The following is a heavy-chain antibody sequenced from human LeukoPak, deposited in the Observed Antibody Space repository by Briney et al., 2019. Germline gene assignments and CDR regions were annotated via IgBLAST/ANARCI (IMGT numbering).Heavy chain of an antibody. CDR1: GYTFTSYG. V-gene: IGHV1-18*01. CDR3: ARDCSGGSCPLI. J-gene: IGHJ4*02. CDR2: ISAYNGKT. D-gene: IGHD2-15*01. Sequence: ASVKVSCKASGYTFTSYGISWVRQAPGQGLEWMGWISAYNGKTNYAQKREGRVTMTPDTSTSTAYLELRSLRSDDTAVYYCARDCSGGSCPLIWGQPTLVTVSS.